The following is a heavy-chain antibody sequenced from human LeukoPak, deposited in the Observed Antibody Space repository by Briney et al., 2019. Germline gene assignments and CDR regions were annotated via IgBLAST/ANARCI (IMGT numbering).Heavy chain of an antibody. Sequence: GGSLRLSCVVSGFTFGPYSMNWVRQAPGKGLEWVSYISSGSSMIYYAESVKGRFTTSRDDAKNSLYLQMNSLRDEDTAVYHCARDEIGSGTYFYSWGQGTLVTVSS. CDR3: ARDEIGSGTYFYS. CDR1: GFTFGPYS. V-gene: IGHV3-48*02. D-gene: IGHD3-10*01. CDR2: ISSGSSMI. J-gene: IGHJ4*02.